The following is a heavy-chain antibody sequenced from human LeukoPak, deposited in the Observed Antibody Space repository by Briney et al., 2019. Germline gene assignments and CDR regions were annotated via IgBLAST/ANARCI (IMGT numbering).Heavy chain of an antibody. J-gene: IGHJ4*02. V-gene: IGHV3-66*01. CDR3: ARDGYDSSGYFDY. CDR1: GFTVSGNY. D-gene: IGHD3-22*01. CDR2: IYSGGST. Sequence: GGSLRLSCAASGFTVSGNYMSWVRQAPGKGLEWVSVIYSGGSTYYADSVKGRFTISRDNSKNTLYLQMNSLRAEDTAVYYCARDGYDSSGYFDYWGQGTLVTVSS.